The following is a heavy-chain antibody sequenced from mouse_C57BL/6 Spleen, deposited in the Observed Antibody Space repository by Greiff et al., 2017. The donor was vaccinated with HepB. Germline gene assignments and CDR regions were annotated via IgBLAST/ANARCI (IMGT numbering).Heavy chain of an antibody. CDR2: INPNNGRT. J-gene: IGHJ3*01. Sequence: EVQLQQSGPELVKPGASVKISCKASGYTFTDYYMNWVKQSHGKSLEWIGDINPNNGRTSYNQKFKGKATLTVDKSSSTAYMELRSLTSEDSAVYYCARGNPAWFAYWGQGTLVTVSA. V-gene: IGHV1-26*01. CDR1: GYTFTDYY. CDR3: ARGNPAWFAY.